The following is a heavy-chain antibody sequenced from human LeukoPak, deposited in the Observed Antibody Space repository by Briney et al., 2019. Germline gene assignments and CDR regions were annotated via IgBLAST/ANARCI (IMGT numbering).Heavy chain of an antibody. Sequence: GASVKVSCKASGYTFTSYDIIWVRQATGQGLELMGWMNPNSGNTGSAPRFQGRVTTTRNTPISTAYMELSNLRSEDTAVYYCERGWDYYDGMDVWGQGTTVTVSS. CDR1: GYTFTSYD. CDR3: ERGWDYYDGMDV. J-gene: IGHJ6*02. D-gene: IGHD7-27*01. CDR2: MNPNSGNT. V-gene: IGHV1-8*01.